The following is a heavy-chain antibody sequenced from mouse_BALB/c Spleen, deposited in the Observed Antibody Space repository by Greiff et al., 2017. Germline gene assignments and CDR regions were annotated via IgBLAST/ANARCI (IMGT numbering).Heavy chain of an antibody. CDR1: GYSITSDYA. V-gene: IGHV3-2*02. J-gene: IGHJ2*01. CDR3: ARGTNWFDY. D-gene: IGHD4-1*01. CDR2: ISYSGST. Sequence: VQLKESGPGLVKPSQSLSLTCTVTGYSITSDYAWNWIRQFPGNKLEWMGYISYSGSTSYNPSLKSRISITRDTSKNQFFLQLNSVTTEDTATYYCARGTNWFDYWGQGTTLTVSS.